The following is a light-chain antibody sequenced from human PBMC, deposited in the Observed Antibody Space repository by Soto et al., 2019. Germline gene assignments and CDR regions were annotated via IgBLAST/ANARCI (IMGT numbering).Light chain of an antibody. J-gene: IGKJ4*01. CDR2: GAS. V-gene: IGKV3-20*01. Sequence: EIVLTQSPGTLSLSPGERATLSCRASQSVSSSYLAWYQQKPGQAPRLLIYGASSSATGIPDRCSGSGSGTDFTLTISSLEPEDFAVYYCQQYGSSPLTFGGGTKVEIK. CDR3: QQYGSSPLT. CDR1: QSVSSSY.